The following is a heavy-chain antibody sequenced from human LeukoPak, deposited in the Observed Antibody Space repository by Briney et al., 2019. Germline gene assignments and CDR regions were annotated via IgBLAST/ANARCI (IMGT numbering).Heavy chain of an antibody. Sequence: SETLSLTCTVSGGSISTYYWSWIRQPAGKGLEWIGRIYTSGSITYNPSLKSRVSMSVDTSKNQFSLKLSSVTAADTAVYYCARDSGTTGEVKFDPWGQGTLVTVSS. V-gene: IGHV4-4*07. J-gene: IGHJ5*02. CDR2: IYTSGSI. CDR1: GGSISTYY. D-gene: IGHD3-10*01. CDR3: ARDSGTTGEVKFDP.